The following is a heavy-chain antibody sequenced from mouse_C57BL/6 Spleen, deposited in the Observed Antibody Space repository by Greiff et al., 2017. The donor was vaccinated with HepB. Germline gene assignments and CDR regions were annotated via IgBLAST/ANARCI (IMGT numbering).Heavy chain of an antibody. D-gene: IGHD4-1*01. CDR2: IRNKANNHAT. CDR3: TRAGTRYFDV. Sequence: EVKLVESGGGLVQPGGSMKLSCAASGFTFSDAWMDWVRQSPEKGLEWVAEIRNKANNHATYYAESVTGRFTISRDDSKSSVYLQMNTLRAENTGIYYYTRAGTRYFDVWGTGTTVIVSS. J-gene: IGHJ1*03. CDR1: GFTFSDAW. V-gene: IGHV6-6*01.